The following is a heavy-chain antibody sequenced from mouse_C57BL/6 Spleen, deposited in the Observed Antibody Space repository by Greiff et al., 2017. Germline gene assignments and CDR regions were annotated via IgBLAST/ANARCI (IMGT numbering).Heavy chain of an antibody. CDR2: IDPSDSET. D-gene: IGHD1-1*01. J-gene: IGHJ2*01. CDR1: GYTFTSYW. Sequence: QVQLQQPGAELVRPGSSVKLSCKASGYTFTSYWMHWVKQSPIQGLEWIGNIDPSDSETHYNQKFKDKATLTVDKSSSTAYMQLSSLTSEDSAVYYCAITTVVSYYFDYWGQGTTLTVSS. V-gene: IGHV1-52*01. CDR3: AITTVVSYYFDY.